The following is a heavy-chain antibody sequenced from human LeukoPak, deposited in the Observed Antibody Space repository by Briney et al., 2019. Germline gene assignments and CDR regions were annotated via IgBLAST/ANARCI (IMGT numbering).Heavy chain of an antibody. J-gene: IGHJ3*02. CDR3: ARRPSPPDAFDI. CDR2: INHSGST. CDR1: GGPFSGYY. Sequence: PSETLSLTCAVYGGPFSGYYWSWIRQPPGKGLEWIGEINHSGSTNYNPSLKSRVTISGDTSKNQFSLKLYSVTAADTAVYYCARRPSPPDAFDIWGQGTMVTVSS. V-gene: IGHV4-34*01.